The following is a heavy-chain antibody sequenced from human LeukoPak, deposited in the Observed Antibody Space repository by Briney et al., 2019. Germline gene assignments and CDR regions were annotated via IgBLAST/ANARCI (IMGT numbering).Heavy chain of an antibody. Sequence: GGSLRLSCAASGFTFSSYWMSWVRQAPGKGLEWVANIKQDGSEKYYVDSVKGGFTISRDNAKNSLYLQMNSLRAEDTAVYYCARETLGYCSGGSCRLSWTPILDYWGQGTLVTVSS. CDR2: IKQDGSEK. D-gene: IGHD2-15*01. CDR1: GFTFSSYW. V-gene: IGHV3-7*01. J-gene: IGHJ4*02. CDR3: ARETLGYCSGGSCRLSWTPILDY.